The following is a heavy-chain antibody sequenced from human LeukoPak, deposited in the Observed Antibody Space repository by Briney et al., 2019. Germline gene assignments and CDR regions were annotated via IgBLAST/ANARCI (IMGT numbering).Heavy chain of an antibody. Sequence: PSETLSLTCTISDDSIYDYYGSSLRQPPGQGLEWIGYIYYSGSTNYNPSLESRVTISVDTSKNQFSLNLSAVTAADTAVYYCASVLFSVGRIQDHGDPAFDYWGQGILVTVSS. D-gene: IGHD1-26*01. CDR2: IYYSGST. CDR1: DDSIYDYY. J-gene: IGHJ4*02. CDR3: ASVLFSVGRIQDHGDPAFDY. V-gene: IGHV4-59*01.